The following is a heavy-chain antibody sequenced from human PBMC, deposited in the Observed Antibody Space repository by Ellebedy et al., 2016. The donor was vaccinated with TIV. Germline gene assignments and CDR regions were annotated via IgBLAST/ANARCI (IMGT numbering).Heavy chain of an antibody. CDR3: ARGRVWGFWTGSYPPHFFDY. D-gene: IGHD3/OR15-3a*01. Sequence: SETLSLXCTVSGDSINSYFWSWIRQPPGRGLEWIGYIYSSGRTNYNPSLKGRVTMSVDMSENQFSLNLSSMTAADTAVYYCARGRVWGFWTGSYPPHFFDYWGQGTLVTVSS. CDR2: IYSSGRT. J-gene: IGHJ4*02. V-gene: IGHV4-59*01. CDR1: GDSINSYF.